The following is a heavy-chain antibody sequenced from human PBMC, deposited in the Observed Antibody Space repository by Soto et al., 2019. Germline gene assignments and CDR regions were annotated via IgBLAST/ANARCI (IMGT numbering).Heavy chain of an antibody. D-gene: IGHD3-10*01. V-gene: IGHV3-7*01. Sequence: GGSLRLSCAASGFTFSNFWMSWVRQAPGKGLEWVANIKQDGSEKYYVDSVKGRFTISRDNAKNSLFLQMNSLRGEDTAVYYCAKTYYYGSGSFWGQGTLVTVSS. CDR2: IKQDGSEK. CDR1: GFTFSNFW. CDR3: AKTYYYGSGSF. J-gene: IGHJ4*02.